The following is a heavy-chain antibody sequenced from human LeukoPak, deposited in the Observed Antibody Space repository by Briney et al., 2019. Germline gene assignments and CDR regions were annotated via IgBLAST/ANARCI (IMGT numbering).Heavy chain of an antibody. D-gene: IGHD1-26*01. J-gene: IGHJ4*02. CDR3: ARFSGSYPFDY. CDR2: IYHSGST. V-gene: IGHV4-38-2*01. CDR1: GYSISSGYY. Sequence: PSETLSLTCAVSGYSISSGYYRGWIRQPPGKGLEWIGSIYHSGSTYYNPSLKSRVTISVDTSKNQFSLKLSSVTAADTAVYYCARFSGSYPFDYWGQGTLVTVSS.